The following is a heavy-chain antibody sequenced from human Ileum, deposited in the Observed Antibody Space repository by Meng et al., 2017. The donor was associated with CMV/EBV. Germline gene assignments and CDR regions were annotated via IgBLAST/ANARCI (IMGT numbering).Heavy chain of an antibody. CDR2: IRNDGSNE. J-gene: IGHJ5*02. Sequence: RFGRHWVRAGKGKGLEWVAFIRNDGSNEYYADSVEGRFTISRDNSKSTLFLQMNSLRPEDSAVYYCAQGGYCSDTTCYNLGWFAPWGQGTLVTVSS. CDR3: AQGGYCSDTTCYNLGWFAP. D-gene: IGHD2-2*03. CDR1: RFG. V-gene: IGHV3-30*02.